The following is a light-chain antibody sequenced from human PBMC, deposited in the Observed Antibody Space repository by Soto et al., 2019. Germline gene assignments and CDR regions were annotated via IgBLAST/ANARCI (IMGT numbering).Light chain of an antibody. CDR1: SSDVGGYNY. V-gene: IGLV2-14*01. CDR2: DVS. Sequence: QSALTQPASVSGSPGQSITISCTGTSSDVGGYNYGSWYQQHPGKAPNLMIYDVSNRPSGVSNRFSGSKSSNTASLTISGLQAEDEADYYCSSYTSSSTRVFGGGTKLTVL. J-gene: IGLJ2*01. CDR3: SSYTSSSTRV.